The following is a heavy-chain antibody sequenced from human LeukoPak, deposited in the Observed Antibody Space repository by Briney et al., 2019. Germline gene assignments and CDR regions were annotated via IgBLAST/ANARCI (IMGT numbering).Heavy chain of an antibody. D-gene: IGHD2-15*01. CDR3: ARDLGGYPFFMDV. CDR1: GGSLRSDRHN. CDR2: DDQTGSP. Sequence: MASETLSLTCSVSGGSLRSDRHNWAWVRQSADKGLEHIGSDDQTGSPYYNPPLKSRVTISVDTSNKQFSLNLTSVTAADTAVYYCARDLGGYPFFMDVWGKGITVTVSS. V-gene: IGHV4-39*07. J-gene: IGHJ6*03.